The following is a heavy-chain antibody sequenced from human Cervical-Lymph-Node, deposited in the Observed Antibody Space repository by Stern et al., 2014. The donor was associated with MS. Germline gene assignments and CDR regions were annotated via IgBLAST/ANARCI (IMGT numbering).Heavy chain of an antibody. J-gene: IGHJ2*01. D-gene: IGHD6-19*01. CDR3: ARLPDSGGWYGIWYFDL. CDR1: GYSFTRDW. CDR2: IYLGDSET. Sequence: EVQLEESGAEVKKPGESLKISCKGSGYSFTRDWIGWVRQTPGKGLEWMGIIYLGDSETRYSPSFQGQVTISADKSISTASLQWSSLKASDTAMYYCARLPDSGGWYGIWYFDLWGRGTLVTVSS. V-gene: IGHV5-51*03.